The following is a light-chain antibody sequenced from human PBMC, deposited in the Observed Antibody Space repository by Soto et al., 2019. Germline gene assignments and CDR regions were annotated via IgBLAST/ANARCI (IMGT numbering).Light chain of an antibody. J-gene: IGKJ5*01. CDR2: GAF. CDR1: QSVSSSY. Sequence: EIVLTQSPGTLSLSPGERATLSCRASQSVSSSYLAWYQQKPGQAPRLLIYGAFTRATGIPGRFSGSGSETDFTLTISRLEPEDFAVYYCQQYSSSPPITFGQGTRLEIK. V-gene: IGKV3-20*01. CDR3: QQYSSSPPIT.